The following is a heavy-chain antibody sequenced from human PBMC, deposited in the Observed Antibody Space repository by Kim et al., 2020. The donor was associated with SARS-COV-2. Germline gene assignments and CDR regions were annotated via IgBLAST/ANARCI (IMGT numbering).Heavy chain of an antibody. CDR1: GFTLSSNG. V-gene: IGHV3-23*01. Sequence: GGSLRLSCAASGFTLSSNGMSWVRQAPGKGLEWVASIIVVGRITYYARSLKGLSTSSSDNSKTPPYWRSNRLRAEAPPVYYCVAAELWMVWG. D-gene: IGHD5-18*01. J-gene: IGHJ3*01. CDR3: VAAELWMV. CDR2: IIVVGRIT.